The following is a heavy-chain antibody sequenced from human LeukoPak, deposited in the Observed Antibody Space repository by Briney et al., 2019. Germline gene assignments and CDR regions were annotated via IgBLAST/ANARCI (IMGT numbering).Heavy chain of an antibody. CDR1: GFTFSSYR. V-gene: IGHV3-7*01. CDR2: INHDGSEK. D-gene: IGHD1-7*01. Sequence: GGSLRLSCAASGFTFSSYRMTWVRQAPGKGPEWVANINHDGSEKYYVDSVKGRFTISRDNSKNSLYLQMSSLRAEDMDVCHSPKGGNYNPDDAFDIWGQGKLVTGSS. J-gene: IGHJ3*02. CDR3: PKGGNYNPDDAFDI.